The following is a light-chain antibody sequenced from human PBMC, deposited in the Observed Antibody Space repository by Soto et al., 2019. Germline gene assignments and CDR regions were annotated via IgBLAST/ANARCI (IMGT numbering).Light chain of an antibody. J-gene: IGKJ2*01. Sequence: DIQMTQSPSSLSASVGDRVTITCQASQDISDSLNWYQQKPGKAPKILIYDASNLETGVPSRFSGSGSAADFTFTISGLQPEDIATYYCQQYATLPYTFGQGTNLQIK. CDR2: DAS. CDR1: QDISDS. V-gene: IGKV1-33*01. CDR3: QQYATLPYT.